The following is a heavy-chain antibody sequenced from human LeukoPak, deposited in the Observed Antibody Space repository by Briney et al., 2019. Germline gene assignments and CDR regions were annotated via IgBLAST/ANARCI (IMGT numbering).Heavy chain of an antibody. D-gene: IGHD4-4*01. CDR1: GGSISSYY. V-gene: IGHV4-59*08. CDR3: ARTQSRDYSFMDV. CDR2: IYYSGST. Sequence: SETLSLTCTVSGGSISSYYWSWIRQPPGKGLEWIGYIYYSGSTNYNPSLKSRVTISVDTSKNQFSLKLSSVTAADTAVYYCARTQSRDYSFMDVWGQGTTVTVSS. J-gene: IGHJ6*02.